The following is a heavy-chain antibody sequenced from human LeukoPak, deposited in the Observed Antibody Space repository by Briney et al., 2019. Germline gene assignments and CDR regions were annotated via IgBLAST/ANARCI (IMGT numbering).Heavy chain of an antibody. CDR1: GFTFSRYG. CDR2: IWYDDKSDQ. D-gene: IGHD2-2*01. CDR3: AKDRCSISNCREAFEI. Sequence: GGSLRLSCAVSGFTFSRYGMHWIRQAPGKGMEWLTFIWYDDKSDQEYAESVKGRFTISRDNSKNTLYLQMNSLRTEDTAMYYCAKDRCSISNCREAFEIWGQGTSVTVSS. J-gene: IGHJ3*02. V-gene: IGHV3-30*02.